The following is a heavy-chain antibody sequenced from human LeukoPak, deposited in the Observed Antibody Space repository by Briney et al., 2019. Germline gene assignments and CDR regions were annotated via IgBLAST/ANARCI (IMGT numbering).Heavy chain of an antibody. J-gene: IGHJ4*02. CDR2: INPSGGST. CDR1: GYTFTSYC. Sequence: ASVKVSCKASGYTFTSYCMHWVRQAPGQGLEWMGIINPSGGSTSYAQKFQGRVTMTRDTSTSTVYMELSSLRSEDTAVYYCARDRDCSGGSCYSRYYFDYWGQGTLVTVSS. CDR3: ARDRDCSGGSCYSRYYFDY. V-gene: IGHV1-46*01. D-gene: IGHD2-15*01.